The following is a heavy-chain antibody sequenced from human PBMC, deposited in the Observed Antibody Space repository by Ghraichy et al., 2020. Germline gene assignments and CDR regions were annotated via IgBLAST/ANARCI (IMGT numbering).Heavy chain of an antibody. J-gene: IGHJ4*02. CDR3: ARGGSSSSYYWHD. V-gene: IGHV3-7*01. Sequence: GGSLRLSCAASGFTFSSVWMTWVRQAPGKGLEWVANIRQDGSDKYYVDSVKGRFTISRDNAKNSLYLQMSSLRADDTAVYYCARGGSSSSYYWHDWGQGTLVTVSS. CDR1: GFTFSSVW. D-gene: IGHD6-13*01. CDR2: IRQDGSDK.